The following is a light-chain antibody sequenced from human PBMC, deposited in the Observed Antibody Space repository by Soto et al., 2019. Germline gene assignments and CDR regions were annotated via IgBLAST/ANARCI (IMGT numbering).Light chain of an antibody. CDR2: DAS. J-gene: IGKJ1*01. Sequence: ELVLTQTPATLSLPPGERATLSCRASPSVTSNLAWYQQALGQAPRLLIYDASNRATGIPVRFSGSGSGTDYTLTITNLESEDFAVYYCQQRSNWPWTFGQGTKVDI. CDR1: PSVTSN. CDR3: QQRSNWPWT. V-gene: IGKV3-11*01.